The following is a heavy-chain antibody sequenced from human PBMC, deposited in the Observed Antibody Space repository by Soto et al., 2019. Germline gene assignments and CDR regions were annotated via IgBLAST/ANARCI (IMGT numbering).Heavy chain of an antibody. CDR1: GFTFSSYW. V-gene: IGHV3-7*01. CDR3: ARDYYDILTGSRYYFDY. CDR2: IKQDGVEK. Sequence: GGSLRLSGAASGFTFSSYWMSWVRQAPGKGREWGANIKQDGVEKDYVESVKGRFTISRDNAKNSLYLQMNSLRAEDTAVYYCARDYYDILTGSRYYFDYWGQGTLVTVSS. J-gene: IGHJ4*02. D-gene: IGHD3-9*01.